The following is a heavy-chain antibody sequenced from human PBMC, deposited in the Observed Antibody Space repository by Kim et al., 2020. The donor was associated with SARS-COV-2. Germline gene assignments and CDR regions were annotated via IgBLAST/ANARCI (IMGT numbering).Heavy chain of an antibody. J-gene: IGHJ6*01. Sequence: SETLSLTCAVYGGSFSGYYWSWIRQPPGKGLEWIGEINHSGSTNYNPSLKSRVTISVDTSKNQFSLKLSPVTAADTAVYYCARGRLTGTTYYYYYGMDV. CDR2: INHSGST. CDR3: ARGRLTGTTYYYYYGMDV. D-gene: IGHD1-7*01. CDR1: GGSFSGYY. V-gene: IGHV4-34*01.